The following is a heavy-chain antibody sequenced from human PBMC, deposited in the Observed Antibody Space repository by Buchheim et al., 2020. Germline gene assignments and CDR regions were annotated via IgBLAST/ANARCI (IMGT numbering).Heavy chain of an antibody. D-gene: IGHD3-22*01. CDR3: WGLDYYDSSGSFDY. CDR2: ISGSGGST. V-gene: IGHV3-23*04. CDR1: GFTVSTHG. Sequence: VQLVESGGGVVQPGRSLRLSCVASGFTVSTHGMHWVRLASGKGLEWVSAISGSGGSTYYADSVRGRFTISRDNSKNTLYLQMNSLRAEDTAVYYCWGLDYYDSSGSFDYWGQGTL. J-gene: IGHJ4*02.